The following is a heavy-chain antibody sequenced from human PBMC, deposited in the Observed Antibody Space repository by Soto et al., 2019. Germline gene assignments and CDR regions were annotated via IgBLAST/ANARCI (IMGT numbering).Heavy chain of an antibody. V-gene: IGHV2-5*02. CDR1: GFSLSTGGVG. J-gene: IGHJ6*02. D-gene: IGHD2-21*02. CDR3: AHSRCGGDCLQSYSSHYYYGMDV. CDR2: IYWDDDK. Sequence: QITLKEAGPSLVKPTQTLTLTCTFSGFSLSTGGVGVGWLSQPPGKALEWFALIYWDDDKRYSPSLRSRLTVTKDTSKNQVVLTMTNMDPVDTATYYCAHSRCGGDCLQSYSSHYYYGMDVWGQGTTVTVSS.